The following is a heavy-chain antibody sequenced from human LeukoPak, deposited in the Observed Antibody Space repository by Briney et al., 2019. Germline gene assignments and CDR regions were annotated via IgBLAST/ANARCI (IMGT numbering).Heavy chain of an antibody. Sequence: PGGSLRLSCATSGFQFSKHWMHWVRQAPGKGLNWVSRIKNDGSGTIYADSVKGRFSISRDNAKNTLYLQMNSLRAEDTAVYYCAREWVNNGWPLDYWGQGTLVTVSS. V-gene: IGHV3-74*01. CDR2: IKNDGSGT. D-gene: IGHD6-19*01. J-gene: IGHJ4*02. CDR3: AREWVNNGWPLDY. CDR1: GFQFSKHW.